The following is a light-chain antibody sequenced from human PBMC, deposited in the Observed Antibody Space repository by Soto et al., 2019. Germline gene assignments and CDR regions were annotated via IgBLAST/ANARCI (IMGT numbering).Light chain of an antibody. Sequence: DIQMTQSPSSLSASVGDRVTITCRASQSNSIYLNWYQQKPGKAPKLLIYAASSLQSGVPSRFGGSGSGTDFTLTISSLQREDLATYYCQQSLTTPLTFGGGTKVEIK. J-gene: IGKJ4*01. CDR3: QQSLTTPLT. V-gene: IGKV1-39*01. CDR1: QSNSIY. CDR2: AAS.